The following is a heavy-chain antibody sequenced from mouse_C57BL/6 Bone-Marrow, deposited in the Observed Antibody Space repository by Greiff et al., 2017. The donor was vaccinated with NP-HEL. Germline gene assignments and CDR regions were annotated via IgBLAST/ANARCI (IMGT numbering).Heavy chain of an antibody. V-gene: IGHV5-12*01. Sequence: EVKVEESGGGLVQPGGSLKLSCAASGFTFSDYYMYWVRQTPEKRLEWVAYISNGGGSTYYPDTVKGRFTISRDNAKNTLYLQMSRLKSEDTALYYCARHYYYGTRYFDVWGTGTTVTVSS. D-gene: IGHD1-1*01. J-gene: IGHJ1*03. CDR1: GFTFSDYY. CDR3: ARHYYYGTRYFDV. CDR2: ISNGGGST.